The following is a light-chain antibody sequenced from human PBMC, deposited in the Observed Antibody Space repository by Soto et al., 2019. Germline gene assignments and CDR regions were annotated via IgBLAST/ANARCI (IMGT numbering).Light chain of an antibody. Sequence: DIVMTQSPDSLAGSLGERATINCRSSQSVLYSSNNKDTIAWYQQKPGQPPRLLIYWASTRESGVPDRFSGSGSGTDFTLTISSLQAEDVAVYYCQQYYDLLTFGGGTKVEIK. V-gene: IGKV4-1*01. CDR3: QQYYDLLT. CDR1: QSVLYSSNNKDT. CDR2: WAS. J-gene: IGKJ4*01.